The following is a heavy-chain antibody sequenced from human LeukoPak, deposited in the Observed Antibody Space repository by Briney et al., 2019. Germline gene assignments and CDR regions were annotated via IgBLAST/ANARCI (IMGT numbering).Heavy chain of an antibody. V-gene: IGHV5-51*01. CDR3: ARGWLQSYFDY. D-gene: IGHD5-24*01. J-gene: IGHJ4*02. CDR1: GSRFTNYW. CDR2: IYPADSHT. Sequence: GESLKISCQVSGSRFTNYWIGWVRQMPGKGLEWMGIIYPADSHTRYSPSFQGQVTISADKSISTAYLQWNSLKASDTAIYYCARGWLQSYFDYWGQGTLVTVSS.